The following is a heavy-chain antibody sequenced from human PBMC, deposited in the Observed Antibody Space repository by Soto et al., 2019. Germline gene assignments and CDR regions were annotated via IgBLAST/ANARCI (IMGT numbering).Heavy chain of an antibody. CDR3: VRPHQYSSGPARNGFDI. CDR1: GYSFITSY. CDR2: IFPGDSET. V-gene: IGHV5-51*01. D-gene: IGHD6-19*01. Sequence: GESLKISCKGSGYSFITSYIGWVRQMSGKGLEWLGIIFPGDSETRYSPSFQGRVTISVDKSISTAYLQWSSLKASDTAMYYCVRPHQYSSGPARNGFDIWGQGTMVTVSS. J-gene: IGHJ3*02.